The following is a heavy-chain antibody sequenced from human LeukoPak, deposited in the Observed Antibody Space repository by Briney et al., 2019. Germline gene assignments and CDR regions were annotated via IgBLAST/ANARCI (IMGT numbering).Heavy chain of an antibody. CDR2: IYYSGST. CDR1: GGSISSDDYY. V-gene: IGHV4-30-4*08. Sequence: SETLSLTCTVSGGSISSDDYYWSWIRQPPGKVLEWIGYIYYSGSTYYNPSLKSRVTISVDTSENQFSLKLSSVTAADTAVYYCARVPDCISTSCYGEYYMDVWGKGTTVTVSS. D-gene: IGHD2-2*01. J-gene: IGHJ6*03. CDR3: ARVPDCISTSCYGEYYMDV.